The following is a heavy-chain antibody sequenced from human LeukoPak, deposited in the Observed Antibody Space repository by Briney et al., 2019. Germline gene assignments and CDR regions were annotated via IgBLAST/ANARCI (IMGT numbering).Heavy chain of an antibody. Sequence: GRSLRLSCAASGFTFSSYAMPWVRQAPGKGLERVAVISCDGSNKYYADSVKGRFTISRDNSKTTRYLQMNRLRAEDTDVYYCARDDSSGYYYFDYWGQGTLVTVSS. V-gene: IGHV3-30*04. J-gene: IGHJ4*02. D-gene: IGHD3-22*01. CDR3: ARDDSSGYYYFDY. CDR2: ISCDGSNK. CDR1: GFTFSSYA.